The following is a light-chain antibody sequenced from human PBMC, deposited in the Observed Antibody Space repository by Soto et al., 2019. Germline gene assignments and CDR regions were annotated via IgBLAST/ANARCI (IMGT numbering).Light chain of an antibody. J-gene: IGLJ1*01. CDR1: SSDVGGYNY. CDR2: DVS. CDR3: SSYTTSNTRQIV. Sequence: QSALTQPASVSGSPGQSITISCTGTSSDVGGYNYVSWYQHHPGKAPKLMIFDVSNRPSGVSNRFSGSKSVNTASLTISGLQPEDEAEYYCSSYTTSNTRQIVFGTGTKLTVL. V-gene: IGLV2-14*03.